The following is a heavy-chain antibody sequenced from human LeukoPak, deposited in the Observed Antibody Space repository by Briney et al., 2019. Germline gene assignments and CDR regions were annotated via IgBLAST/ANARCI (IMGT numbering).Heavy chain of an antibody. CDR2: ITSGGAST. V-gene: IGHV3-23*01. J-gene: IGHJ4*02. CDR1: GFTSISYA. D-gene: IGHD5-18*01. Sequence: GGSLRLSCVASGFTSISYAMTWVRQAPGKGLEWVSSITSGGASTYSADSVKGRFTISRDNSKNTLYLQMNSLTVEDTAVYYCAKGRQLWSYFDYWGQGTLVTVSS. CDR3: AKGRQLWSYFDY.